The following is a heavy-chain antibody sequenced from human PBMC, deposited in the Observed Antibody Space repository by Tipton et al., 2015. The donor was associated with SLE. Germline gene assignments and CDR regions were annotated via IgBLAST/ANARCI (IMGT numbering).Heavy chain of an antibody. V-gene: IGHV3-15*01. Sequence: QLVQSGGGLVMPGGSLRLSCVASGFTFSNAWMNWVRQAPGKGLEWVGRITTKSGGATTHYSAPVKGRFSISRDDSKDTVYLQMNSLKSEDTAVYYCTGGDLPGDLDYWGQGTLVTVSS. D-gene: IGHD1-26*01. J-gene: IGHJ4*02. CDR2: ITTKSGGATT. CDR3: TGGDLPGDLDY. CDR1: GFTFSNAW.